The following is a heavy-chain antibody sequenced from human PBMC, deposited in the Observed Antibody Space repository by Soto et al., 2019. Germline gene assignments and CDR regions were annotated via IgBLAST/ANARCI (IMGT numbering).Heavy chain of an antibody. CDR1: GFTVSSNY. D-gene: IGHD3-22*01. CDR3: ARRSSGYPYYFDY. V-gene: IGHV3-53*01. CDR2: IYSGGST. J-gene: IGHJ4*02. Sequence: VGSLRLSGAASGFTVSSNYMSWVRQAPGKGLEWVSVIYSGGSTYYADSVKGRFTISSDNSKNTLYLQMNSLRAEDTAVYYCARRSSGYPYYFDYWGQGTLVTVSS.